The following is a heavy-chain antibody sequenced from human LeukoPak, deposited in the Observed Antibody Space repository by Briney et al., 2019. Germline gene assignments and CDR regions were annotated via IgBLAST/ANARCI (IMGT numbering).Heavy chain of an antibody. J-gene: IGHJ6*03. D-gene: IGHD6-13*01. Sequence: GASVKVSCKASGYTFTSYDINWVRQATGQGLEWMGWMNPNSGNTGYAQKFQGRVTMTRNTSISTAYMELSSLRSEDTAVYYYARRQQLVRPYYYYYYMDVWGKGTTVTVSS. CDR2: MNPNSGNT. CDR3: ARRQQLVRPYYYYYYMDV. V-gene: IGHV1-8*01. CDR1: GYTFTSYD.